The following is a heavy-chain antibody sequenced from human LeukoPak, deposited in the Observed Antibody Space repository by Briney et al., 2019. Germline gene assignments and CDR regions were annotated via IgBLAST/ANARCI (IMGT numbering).Heavy chain of an antibody. V-gene: IGHV1-69*04. CDR1: GGTFSSYT. CDR3: AREYYYDSSGYYYLPD. Sequence: SVKVSCKASGGTFSSYTISWVRQAPGQGLEWMGRIIPILGIANYAQKFQGRVTITADKSTSTAYMELSSLRSEDTAVYYCAREYYYDSSGYYYLPDWGQGTLVTVSS. CDR2: IIPILGIA. D-gene: IGHD3-22*01. J-gene: IGHJ4*02.